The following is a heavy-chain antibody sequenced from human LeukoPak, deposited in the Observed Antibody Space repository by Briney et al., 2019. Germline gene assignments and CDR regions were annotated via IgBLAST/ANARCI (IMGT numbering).Heavy chain of an antibody. CDR3: TIPGSGWTGFEY. CDR2: ISGSGGST. V-gene: IGHV3-23*01. D-gene: IGHD6-19*01. J-gene: IGHJ4*02. CDR1: GFTFSSYG. Sequence: GGTLRLSCAASGFTFSSYGMSWVRQAPGKGLEWVSAISGSGGSTYYADSVKGRFTISRDNAKNSLYLQMNSLRAEDTALYYCTIPGSGWTGFEYWGQGTLVTVSS.